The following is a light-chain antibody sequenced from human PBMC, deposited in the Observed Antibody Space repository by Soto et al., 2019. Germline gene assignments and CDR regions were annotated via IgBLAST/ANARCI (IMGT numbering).Light chain of an antibody. CDR2: GNR. V-gene: IGLV1-40*01. CDR1: NSNIGAGYD. J-gene: IGLJ2*01. Sequence: QSVLTQPPSVSGAPGQRVTISCTGNNSNIGAGYDVHWYQQLPGAAPQLVIFGNRNRPSGVPERFSGSKYCTSASPAITGLQAEDEADYYCQAYDYSLTAFVFGGGTQLTVL. CDR3: QAYDYSLTAFV.